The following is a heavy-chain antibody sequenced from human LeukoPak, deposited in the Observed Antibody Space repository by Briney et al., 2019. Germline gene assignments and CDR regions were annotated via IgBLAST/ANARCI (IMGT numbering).Heavy chain of an antibody. CDR2: IYHSGST. CDR3: ARDVYSGTRSNWFDP. CDR1: GGSISSSNW. Sequence: SGTLSLTCAVSGGSISSSNWWSWVRQPPGKGLEWIGEIYHSGSTNYNPSLKSRVTISVDKSKNQFSLKLSSVTAADTAVYYCARDVYSGTRSNWFDPWGQGTLVTVSS. J-gene: IGHJ5*02. V-gene: IGHV4-4*02. D-gene: IGHD2-2*01.